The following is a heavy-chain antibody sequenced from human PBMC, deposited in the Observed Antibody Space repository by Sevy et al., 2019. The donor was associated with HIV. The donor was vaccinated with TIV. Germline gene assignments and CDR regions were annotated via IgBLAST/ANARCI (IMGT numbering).Heavy chain of an antibody. CDR2: IYYTGTT. Sequence: SETLSLTCTVSGGSISTYYWSWIRQPPGKGLEYIGFIYYTGTTNYNPSLKSRVTISLDTSKNQFSLKLSSVTAADTAVYHCATGDGNWFDPWGQGTLVTVSS. V-gene: IGHV4-59*01. J-gene: IGHJ5*02. D-gene: IGHD2-21*01. CDR1: GGSISTYY. CDR3: ATGDGNWFDP.